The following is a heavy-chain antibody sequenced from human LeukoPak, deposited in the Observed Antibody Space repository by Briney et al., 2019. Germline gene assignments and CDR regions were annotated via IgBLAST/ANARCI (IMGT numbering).Heavy chain of an antibody. V-gene: IGHV3-21*01. CDR3: ARDCGGYCSSSSSPYGMDV. J-gene: IGHJ6*02. D-gene: IGHD2-2*03. Sequence: GSLRLSCAASGFTFSDYSMNWVRQAPGKGLEWVSSITRSSGYIYYEDAVKGRFTISRDNAKNSLFLQMTSLRAEDTAVYYCARDCGGYCSSSSSPYGMDVWGRGTTVTVSS. CDR2: ITRSSGYI. CDR1: GFTFSDYS.